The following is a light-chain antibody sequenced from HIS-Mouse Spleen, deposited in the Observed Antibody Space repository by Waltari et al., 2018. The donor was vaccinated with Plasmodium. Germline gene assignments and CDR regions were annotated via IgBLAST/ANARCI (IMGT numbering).Light chain of an antibody. V-gene: IGKV3-20*01. CDR3: QQYGSSPLT. CDR2: GAS. CDR1: QRVRSSY. J-gene: IGKJ4*01. Sequence: EIVLTQSPGTLSLSPGERAPLPCRASQRVRSSYLAWYQQKPGQAPRLLNYGASSRATGIPDRFSGSGSGTDFTLTISRLEPEDFAVYYCQQYGSSPLTFGGGTKVEIK.